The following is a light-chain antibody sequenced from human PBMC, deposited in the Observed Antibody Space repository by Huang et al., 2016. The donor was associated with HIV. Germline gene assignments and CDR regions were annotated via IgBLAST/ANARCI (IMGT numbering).Light chain of an antibody. CDR2: LGS. CDR3: MQVLQPPFA. CDR1: QGLQHSNGYNY. J-gene: IGKJ3*01. Sequence: DIVMTQSPLSLSVTPGEAASISCRSIQGLQHSNGYNYLNWFLQKPGQSHQLMISLGSNRASGVPDRFSGSGSGAEFTLKISRVEAEDVGVYYCMQVLQPPFAFGPGTKVDIK. V-gene: IGKV2-28*01.